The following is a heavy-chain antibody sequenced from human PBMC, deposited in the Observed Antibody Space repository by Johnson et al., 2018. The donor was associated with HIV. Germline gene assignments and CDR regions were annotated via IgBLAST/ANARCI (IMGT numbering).Heavy chain of an antibody. CDR2: IGTAGDT. D-gene: IGHD5-24*01. V-gene: IGHV3-13*01. CDR3: ARAGGYSRDAFDI. J-gene: IGHJ3*02. Sequence: VQLVESGGGLVQPGVSLRLSCAASGFTFSSYDMHWVRQATGKGLEWVSAIGTAGDTYYPGSVKGRFTISRENAKNPLYLQMNSLRAGDTAVYYCARAGGYSRDAFDIWGQGTMVTVSS. CDR1: GFTFSSYD.